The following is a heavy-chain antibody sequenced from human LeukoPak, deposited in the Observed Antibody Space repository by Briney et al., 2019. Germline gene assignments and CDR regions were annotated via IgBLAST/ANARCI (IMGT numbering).Heavy chain of an antibody. CDR3: ARDKLAEYYYHGLDV. CDR1: GGSFSGYY. CDR2: INHSGST. D-gene: IGHD6-19*01. V-gene: IGHV4-34*01. Sequence: PSETLSLTCAVYGGSFSGYYWSWIRQPPGKGLEWIGEINHSGSTNYNPSLKSRVTISVDTSKNQFSLKLSSVTAADTAVYYCARDKLAEYYYHGLDVWGQGTTVTVSS. J-gene: IGHJ6*02.